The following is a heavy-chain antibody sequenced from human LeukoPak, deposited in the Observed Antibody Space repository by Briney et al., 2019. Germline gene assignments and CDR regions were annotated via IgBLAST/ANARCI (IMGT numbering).Heavy chain of an antibody. V-gene: IGHV3-15*01. D-gene: IGHD5-18*01. Sequence: PGGSLRLSCAASGFTFSNAWMSWVRQAPGKGLEWVGRIKSKTDSGTTDYAAPVKGRFTISRDDSKNTQYLQMNSLKTEDTAVYYCTTGRVTDYFDYWGQGTLVTVSS. CDR3: TTGRVTDYFDY. J-gene: IGHJ4*02. CDR2: IKSKTDSGTT. CDR1: GFTFSNAW.